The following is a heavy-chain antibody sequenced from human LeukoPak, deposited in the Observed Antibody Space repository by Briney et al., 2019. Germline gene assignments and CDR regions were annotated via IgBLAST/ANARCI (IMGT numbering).Heavy chain of an antibody. D-gene: IGHD2-2*01. V-gene: IGHV3-30*03. CDR3: ARFYQLLGYYYGMDV. J-gene: IGHJ6*02. CDR1: GFPFRDHA. Sequence: GGSLRLSCEASGFPFRDHAMHWVRQAPGKGVEWVAVISYDARHENYADSVKGRFTISRDNSKNTLYLQMNSLRAEDTAVYYCARFYQLLGYYYGMDVWGQGTLVTVSS. CDR2: ISYDARHE.